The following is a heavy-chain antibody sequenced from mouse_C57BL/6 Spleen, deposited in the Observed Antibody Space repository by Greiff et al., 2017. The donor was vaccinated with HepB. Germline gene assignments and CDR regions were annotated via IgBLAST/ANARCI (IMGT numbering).Heavy chain of an antibody. Sequence: QVQLQQSGPGLVAPSQSLSITCTVSGFSLTSYGVHWVRQPPGKGLEWLVVIWSDGSTTYNSALKSRLSISKDNSKSQVFLKMNSLQTDDTAMYYCARERNRYYGNSGFAYWGQGTLVTVSA. CDR3: ARERNRYYGNSGFAY. J-gene: IGHJ3*01. CDR1: GFSLTSYG. V-gene: IGHV2-6*03. D-gene: IGHD2-1*01. CDR2: IWSDGST.